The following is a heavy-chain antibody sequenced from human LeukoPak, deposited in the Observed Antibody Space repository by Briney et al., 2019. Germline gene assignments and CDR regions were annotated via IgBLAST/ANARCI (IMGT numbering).Heavy chain of an antibody. CDR3: ARESSGVDFDY. J-gene: IGHJ4*02. D-gene: IGHD2-15*01. V-gene: IGHV3-48*03. Sequence: GGSLRLSCAASGSTFSSYEMNWVRQAPGKGLEWVSYISSSGSTIYYADSVKGRFTISRDNAKNSLYLQMNSLRAEDTAVYYCARESSGVDFDYWGQGTLVTVSS. CDR1: GSTFSSYE. CDR2: ISSSGSTI.